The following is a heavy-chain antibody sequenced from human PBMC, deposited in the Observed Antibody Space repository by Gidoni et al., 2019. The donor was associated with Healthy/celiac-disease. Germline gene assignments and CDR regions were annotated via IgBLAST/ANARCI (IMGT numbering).Heavy chain of an antibody. V-gene: IGHV3-9*01. CDR3: AKDLSGYAMYYFDY. D-gene: IGHD5-12*01. CDR2: ISWNSGSI. CDR1: GFTLDDYA. Sequence: EVQLVESGGGLVQPGRSLRLSCAASGFTLDDYAMHWVRQAPGKGLEWVSGISWNSGSISYADSVKGRFTISRDNAKNSLYLQMNSLRAEDTALYYCAKDLSGYAMYYFDYWGQGTLVTVSS. J-gene: IGHJ4*02.